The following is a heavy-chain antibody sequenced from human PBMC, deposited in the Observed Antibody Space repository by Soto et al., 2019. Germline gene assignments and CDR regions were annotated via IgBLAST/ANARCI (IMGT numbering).Heavy chain of an antibody. V-gene: IGHV3-7*01. Sequence: EVQLVESGGGVVQPGESLRLSCAASGVTFNIYWMTWVRQAPGKGLEWVANITQDGSEKYYVDSVKGRFTISRDNAKNSLYLQMNSLRAEDTAVYYFARARPGLDFDYWGQGTLVTVSS. D-gene: IGHD6-6*01. CDR2: ITQDGSEK. CDR1: GVTFNIYW. CDR3: ARARPGLDFDY. J-gene: IGHJ4*02.